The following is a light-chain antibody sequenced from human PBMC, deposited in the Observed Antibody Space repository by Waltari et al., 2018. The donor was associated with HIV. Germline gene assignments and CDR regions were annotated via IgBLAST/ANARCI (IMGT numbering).Light chain of an antibody. CDR3: CSYAGSSNWV. Sequence: QSALTQPASVSGSPGQSITISRTGSSSDVGSYNLVSWYQQHPGKAPKLMIYGGIIPPSGCSNRFSCSNSGNTASLTISGLQAEDEADYYCCSYAGSSNWVFGGGTKVTVL. V-gene: IGLV2-23*01. CDR1: SSDVGSYNL. J-gene: IGLJ3*02. CDR2: GGI.